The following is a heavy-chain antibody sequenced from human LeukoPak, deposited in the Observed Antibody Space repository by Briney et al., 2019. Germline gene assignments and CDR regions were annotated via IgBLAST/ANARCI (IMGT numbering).Heavy chain of an antibody. V-gene: IGHV3-20*04. CDR1: GFTFDDYG. CDR2: INWNGGST. D-gene: IGHD2-15*01. Sequence: GGSLRLSCAASGFTFDDYGMSWVRQAPGKGLEWVSGINWNGGSTGYADSVKGRFTISRDNAKNSLYLQMNSLRAEDTALYYCARGGYCSGGSCYRGTSAPDYWGQGTLVTVSS. CDR3: ARGGYCSGGSCYRGTSAPDY. J-gene: IGHJ4*02.